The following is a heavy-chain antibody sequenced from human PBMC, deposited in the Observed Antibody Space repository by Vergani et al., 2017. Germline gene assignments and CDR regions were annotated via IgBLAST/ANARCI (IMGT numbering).Heavy chain of an antibody. CDR3: VKDAGSYENFFDS. V-gene: IGHV3-30*02. J-gene: IGHJ4*02. Sequence: QVQLVQSGGGVVQPGGSLRLSCVASGFTFNRYGMQWVRQAPGKGLEWVAYVLFDGSNEYYADSVKGRFIVSRDNSNDALYLQMNSLRAEDTATYYCVKDAGSYENFFDSWGQGTLVTVSS. CDR1: GFTFNRYG. D-gene: IGHD1-26*01. CDR2: VLFDGSNE.